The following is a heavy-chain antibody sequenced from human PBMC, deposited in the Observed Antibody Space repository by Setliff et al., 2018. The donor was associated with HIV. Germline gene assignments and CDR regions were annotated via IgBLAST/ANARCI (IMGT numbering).Heavy chain of an antibody. Sequence: GGSLRLSCAASGFTFSSYSMNWVRQAPGKGLEWVSYISSSSSTIYYADSVKGRFTISRDNAKNTLYLQMNSLRAEDTGIYYCHSGFDSEEQSYFDYWGQGTLVTV. CDR3: HSGFDSEEQSYFDY. J-gene: IGHJ4*02. D-gene: IGHD5-12*01. V-gene: IGHV3-48*04. CDR2: ISSSSSTI. CDR1: GFTFSSYS.